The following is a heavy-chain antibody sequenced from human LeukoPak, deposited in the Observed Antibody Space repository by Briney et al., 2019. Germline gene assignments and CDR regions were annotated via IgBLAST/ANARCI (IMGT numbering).Heavy chain of an antibody. D-gene: IGHD6-19*01. V-gene: IGHV1-2*02. CDR2: INPNSGGT. J-gene: IGHJ4*02. Sequence: GASVKVSCKASGYTFIGHYMHWVRQAPGQGLEWMGWINPNSGGTKYAQKFQGRVTMTRDTSISTAYMQLGRLRSDDTAVYYCARDKNGSSGWYSFFDYWGQGTLVTVSS. CDR1: GYTFIGHY. CDR3: ARDKNGSSGWYSFFDY.